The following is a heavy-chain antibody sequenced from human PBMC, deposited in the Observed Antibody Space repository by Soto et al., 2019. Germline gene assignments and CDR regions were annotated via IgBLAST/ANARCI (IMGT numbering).Heavy chain of an antibody. CDR3: ARAADCSGGSCYGSPIDF. J-gene: IGHJ4*02. CDR2: IIPIFGTA. CDR1: GGTFSSYA. V-gene: IGHV1-69*12. D-gene: IGHD2-15*01. Sequence: QVQLVQSGAEVKKPGSSVKVSCKASGGTFSSYAISWVRQAPGQGLERMGGIIPIFGTANYAQKFQGRVTITADESTSTAYMELSSLISEDTSVYHCARAADCSGGSCYGSPIDFWGQGTLVTVGS.